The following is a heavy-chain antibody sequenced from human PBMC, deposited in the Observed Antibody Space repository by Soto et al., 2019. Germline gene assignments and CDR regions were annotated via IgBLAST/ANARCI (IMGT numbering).Heavy chain of an antibody. CDR1: GFTFSSYA. CDR3: AKHLRIRLTGIIYYYYMDV. D-gene: IGHD1-20*01. V-gene: IGHV3-23*01. J-gene: IGHJ6*03. CDR2: ISGSGGST. Sequence: EVQLLESGGGLVQPGGSLRLSCAASGFTFSSYAMSWVRQAPGKGLEWVSAISGSGGSTYYADSVKGRFTISRDNSKNTLYLQMNSLRAEDTAVYYCAKHLRIRLTGIIYYYYMDVWGKGTTVTVSS.